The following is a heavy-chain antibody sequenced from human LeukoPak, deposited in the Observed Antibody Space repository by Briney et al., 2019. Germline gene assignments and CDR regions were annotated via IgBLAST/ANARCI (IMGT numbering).Heavy chain of an antibody. Sequence: SVKVSCKASGGTFSSYAISWVRQAPGQGLEWMGRIIPIFGIANYAQKFQGRVTITADKSTSTAYMELSSLRSEDTAVYYCARYYYDSSGFSQTFFDCWGQGTLVTVSS. D-gene: IGHD3-22*01. CDR3: ARYYYDSSGFSQTFFDC. CDR1: GGTFSSYA. J-gene: IGHJ4*02. V-gene: IGHV1-69*04. CDR2: IIPIFGIA.